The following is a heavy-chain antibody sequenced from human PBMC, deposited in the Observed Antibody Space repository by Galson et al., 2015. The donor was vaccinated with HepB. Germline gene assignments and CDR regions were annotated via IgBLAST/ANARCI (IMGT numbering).Heavy chain of an antibody. D-gene: IGHD1-7*01. V-gene: IGHV3-15*01. CDR3: TTDSLELTRYYYYYGMDV. J-gene: IGHJ6*02. CDR1: GFTFSNAW. CDR2: IKSKTDGGTT. Sequence: SLRLSCAASGFTFSNAWMSWVRQAPGKGLEWVGRIKSKTDGGTTDYAAPVKGRFTISRDDSKNTLYLQMNSLKTEDTAVYYCTTDSLELTRYYYYYGMDVWGQGTTVTVSS.